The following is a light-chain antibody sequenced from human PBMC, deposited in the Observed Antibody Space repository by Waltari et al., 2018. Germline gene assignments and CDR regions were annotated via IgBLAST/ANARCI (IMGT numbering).Light chain of an antibody. CDR2: VNSDGSH. V-gene: IGLV4-69*01. J-gene: IGLJ3*02. CDR1: GEYSAYT. CDR3: QTWGMNIQV. Sequence: QLVLTQSPSASASLGALVKLTCTLTGEYSAYTIAWHQLQPEKGPRYLMNVNSDGSHDKADGIPERFSGSSAGAERYLIISRLQSDDEADYFCQTWGMNIQVFGGGTRLTVL.